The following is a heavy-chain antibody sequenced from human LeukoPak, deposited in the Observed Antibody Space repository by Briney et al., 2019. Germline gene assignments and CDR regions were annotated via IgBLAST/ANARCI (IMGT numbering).Heavy chain of an antibody. CDR1: GFTFSSYW. D-gene: IGHD3-22*01. J-gene: IGHJ5*02. CDR3: ARKAGDSSGYYYADNWFDP. CDR2: IKQDGSEK. V-gene: IGHV3-7*01. Sequence: GGSLRLSCAASGFTFSSYWMSWVRQAPGKGLEWVANIKQDGSEKYYVDSVKGRFTISRDNAKNSLYLQMNSLRAEDTAVYYCARKAGDSSGYYYADNWFDPWGQGTLVTVSS.